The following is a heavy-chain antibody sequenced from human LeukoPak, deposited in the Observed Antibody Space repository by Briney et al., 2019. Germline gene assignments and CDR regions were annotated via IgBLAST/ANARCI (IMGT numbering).Heavy chain of an antibody. CDR2: INHSGST. Sequence: SETLSLTCAVYGGSFSGYYWSWIRQPPGEGLEWIGEINHSGSTNYNPSLKSRVTISVDTSKNQFSLKLSSVTAADTAVYYCASAGYYDSSGSLSYYYYYMDVWGRGTTVTVSS. CDR1: GGSFSGYY. D-gene: IGHD3-22*01. CDR3: ASAGYYDSSGSLSYYYYYMDV. V-gene: IGHV4-34*01. J-gene: IGHJ6*03.